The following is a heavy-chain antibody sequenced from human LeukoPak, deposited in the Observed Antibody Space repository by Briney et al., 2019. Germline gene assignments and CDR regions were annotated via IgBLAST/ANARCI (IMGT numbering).Heavy chain of an antibody. CDR3: VRDRYFNLDV. D-gene: IGHD1-1*01. J-gene: IGHJ6*02. Sequence: PGESLRLSCAASEFAFSSTWMHWVRQAPGKGLEWVSLIKSDGSSTTYADSVKGRFTISRDNAKNTLYLQMNSLRADDTAVYYCVRDRYFNLDVWGQGTTVTVSS. V-gene: IGHV3-74*01. CDR1: EFAFSSTW. CDR2: IKSDGSST.